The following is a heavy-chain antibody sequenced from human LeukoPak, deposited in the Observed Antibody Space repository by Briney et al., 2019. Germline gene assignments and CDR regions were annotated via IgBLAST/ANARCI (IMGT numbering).Heavy chain of an antibody. J-gene: IGHJ5*02. D-gene: IGHD1-26*01. V-gene: IGHV1-2*02. CDR1: GYTFTGYY. Sequence: ASVKVSCKASGYTFTGYYMHWVRQAPGQGLEWMGWINPNSGGTNYAQKFQGRATMTRDTSISTAYMELSRLRSDDTAVYYCARDLRGSRNWFDPWGQGTLVTVSS. CDR2: INPNSGGT. CDR3: ARDLRGSRNWFDP.